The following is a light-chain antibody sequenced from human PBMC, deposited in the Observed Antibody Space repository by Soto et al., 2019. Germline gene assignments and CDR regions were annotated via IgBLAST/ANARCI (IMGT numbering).Light chain of an antibody. Sequence: QSALTQPRSVSGSPGQSVTISCTGTSNDVGSLNYVSWYQQHPGKAPKLIIHDVSKRPSGVPDRFSGSKSGNTASLTISGLQVEDEADYYCCSYAGSFTLVFGGGTKLTVL. CDR1: SNDVGSLNY. V-gene: IGLV2-11*01. CDR2: DVS. CDR3: CSYAGSFTLV. J-gene: IGLJ2*01.